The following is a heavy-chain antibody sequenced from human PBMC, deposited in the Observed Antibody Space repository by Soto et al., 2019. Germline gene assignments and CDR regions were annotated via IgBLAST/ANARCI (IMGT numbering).Heavy chain of an antibody. V-gene: IGHV3-9*01. Sequence: GGYLRLSCAASGFTFDDYAMHWVRQAPGKGLEWVSGISWNSGSIGYADSVKGRFTISRDNAKNSLYLQMNSLRAEDTALYYCAKGGGLRYLGYYYMDVWGKGTTVTGS. CDR3: AKGGGLRYLGYYYMDV. CDR2: ISWNSGSI. D-gene: IGHD3-9*01. J-gene: IGHJ6*03. CDR1: GFTFDDYA.